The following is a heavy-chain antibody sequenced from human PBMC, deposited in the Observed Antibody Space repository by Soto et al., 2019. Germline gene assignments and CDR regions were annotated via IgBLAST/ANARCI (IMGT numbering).Heavy chain of an antibody. CDR3: ARVDFGGNSYYFDY. J-gene: IGHJ4*02. Sequence: PGGSLRLSCAASGFTFSDYGIHWVRQAPDKGLEWVAVVWFDGSIQYYGDSVKGRFTISRDNSNNTVDLRMNNLRAEDTAVYYCARVDFGGNSYYFDYWGQGTPVTVSS. CDR2: VWFDGSIQ. CDR1: GFTFSDYG. V-gene: IGHV3-33*01. D-gene: IGHD1-7*01.